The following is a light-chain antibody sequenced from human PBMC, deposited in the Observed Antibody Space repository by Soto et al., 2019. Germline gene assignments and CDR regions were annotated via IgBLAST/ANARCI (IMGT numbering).Light chain of an antibody. Sequence: EIVLTQSPGTLSLSPGERATLSCRASQSVSKNFLAWYQQKPGQAPRFLIYGASSRATGIPERFSGSGSGTAFTLTISRLEPEDFAVYYCQQYASSPRTFGQGTKVEIK. J-gene: IGKJ1*01. CDR2: GAS. V-gene: IGKV3-20*01. CDR1: QSVSKNF. CDR3: QQYASSPRT.